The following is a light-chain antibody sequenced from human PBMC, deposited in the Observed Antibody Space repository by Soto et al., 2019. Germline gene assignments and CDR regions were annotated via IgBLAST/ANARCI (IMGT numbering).Light chain of an antibody. Sequence: DIKISQARCSVSECISGRVTITRRASQGINNWLAWYQQKPGKAPELLIYAVSYFQRGVPAWVSGRGSGPSCTLTIRILQSGDFATYFCKLDSARPHAVGGGTKVDI. J-gene: IGKJ4*01. CDR1: QGINNW. CDR2: AVS. V-gene: IGKV1-12*01. CDR3: KLDSARPHA.